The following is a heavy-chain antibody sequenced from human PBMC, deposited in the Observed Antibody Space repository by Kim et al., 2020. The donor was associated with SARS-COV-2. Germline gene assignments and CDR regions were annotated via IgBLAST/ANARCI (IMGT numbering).Heavy chain of an antibody. D-gene: IGHD3-9*01. Sequence: SGPTLVNPTQTLTLTCTFSGFSLSTSGMCVSWIRQPPGKALEWLALIDWDDDKYYSTSLKTRLTISKDTSKNQVVLTMTNMDPVDTATYYCARMQVVRYFDGLIPSGYYGMDVWGQGTTVTVSS. CDR3: ARMQVVRYFDGLIPSGYYGMDV. CDR2: IDWDDDK. V-gene: IGHV2-70*01. J-gene: IGHJ6*02. CDR1: GFSLSTSGMC.